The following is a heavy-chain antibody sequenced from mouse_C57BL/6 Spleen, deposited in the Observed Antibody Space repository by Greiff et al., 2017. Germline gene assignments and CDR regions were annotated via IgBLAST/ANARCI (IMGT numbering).Heavy chain of an antibody. J-gene: IGHJ2*01. CDR2: INPNNGGT. D-gene: IGHD2-5*01. CDR3: ARSDYSNNYFDY. CDR1: GYTFTDYN. V-gene: IGHV1-18*01. Sequence: EVHLVESGPELVKPGASVKIPCKASGYTFTDYNMDWVKQSHGKSLEWIGDINPNNGGTIYNQKFKGKATLTVDKSSSTAYMELRSLTSEDTAVYYCARSDYSNNYFDYWGQGTTLTVSS.